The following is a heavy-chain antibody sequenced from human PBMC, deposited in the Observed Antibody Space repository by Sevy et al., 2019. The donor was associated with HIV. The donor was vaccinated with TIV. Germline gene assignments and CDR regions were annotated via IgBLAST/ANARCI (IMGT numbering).Heavy chain of an antibody. CDR3: ARVVIVLGGSFDI. Sequence: GGSLRLSCAASGFTFSSYSMNWVRQAPGKGLEWVSYISSSSSTIYYADSVQGRFTISRDNAKNSLYLQMNSLRAEDTACDYWARVVIVLGGSFDIWGQGTMVTVSS. V-gene: IGHV3-48*01. CDR1: GFTFSSYS. D-gene: IGHD2-21*01. CDR2: ISSSSSTI. J-gene: IGHJ3*02.